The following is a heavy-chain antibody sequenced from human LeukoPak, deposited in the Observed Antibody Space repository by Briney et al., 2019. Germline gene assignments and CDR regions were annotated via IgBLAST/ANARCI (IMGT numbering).Heavy chain of an antibody. V-gene: IGHV1-46*01. CDR2: INPSGGST. CDR1: GYTFTSYY. D-gene: IGHD3-22*01. Sequence: GASVKVSCKASGYTFTSYYMHWVRQAPGQGLEWMGIINPSGGSTSYAQKFQGRVTMTRDTSTSTVYMELSSLRSEDTAVYYCARDHGATYYYDSSGYYYFDYWGQETLVTVSS. CDR3: ARDHGATYYYDSSGYYYFDY. J-gene: IGHJ4*02.